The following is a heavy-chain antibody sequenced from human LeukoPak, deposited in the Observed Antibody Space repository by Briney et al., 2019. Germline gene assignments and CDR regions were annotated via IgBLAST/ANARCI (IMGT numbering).Heavy chain of an antibody. CDR1: GFTFDDYA. CDR2: ISWNSGSI. CDR3: AKDLGFYYFYYYMDV. D-gene: IGHD3-16*01. J-gene: IGHJ6*03. V-gene: IGHV3-9*03. Sequence: GGSLRLSCAASGFTFDDYAMHWVRQAPGKGLEWGAGISWNSGSIGYAGSVEGRFTISRDNAKNSLYLQMNSLRAEDMALYYCAKDLGFYYFYYYMDVWGKGTTVTVSS.